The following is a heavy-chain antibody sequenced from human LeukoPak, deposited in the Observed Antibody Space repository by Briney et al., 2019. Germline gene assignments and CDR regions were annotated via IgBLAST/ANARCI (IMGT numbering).Heavy chain of an antibody. CDR1: GGSFSGYY. D-gene: IGHD1-26*01. Sequence: SETLSLTCAVYGGSFSGYYWSWIRQPPGKGLEWIGEINHSGSTNYNPSLKSRVTISVDTSKNQFSLKLSSVTAADTAVYYCARDLLGWENHYFDYWGQGTLVTVSS. V-gene: IGHV4-34*01. CDR3: ARDLLGWENHYFDY. CDR2: INHSGST. J-gene: IGHJ4*02.